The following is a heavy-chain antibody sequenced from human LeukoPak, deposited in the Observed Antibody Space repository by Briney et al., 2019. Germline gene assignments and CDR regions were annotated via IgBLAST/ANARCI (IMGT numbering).Heavy chain of an antibody. CDR1: GVSISGYY. Sequence: SETLSLTCTVSGVSISGYYWSWIRQPPGRGLEWIGFIYYVGVTNYDPSLKGRVPLSVDSSRNRFALKLTSATAGHTAGYIYYSGSTNYDPSLKGRVTISVDTSKNQFSLKLTSVTAADTAVYFCARDTAIGEGEFFFDYWGQGTLVTVSS. D-gene: IGHD1-26*01. J-gene: IGHJ4*02. CDR2: IYYVGVT. V-gene: IGHV4-59*01. CDR3: YSGSTNYDPSLKGRVTISVDTSKNQFSLKLTSVTAADTAVYFCARDTAIGEGEFFFDY.